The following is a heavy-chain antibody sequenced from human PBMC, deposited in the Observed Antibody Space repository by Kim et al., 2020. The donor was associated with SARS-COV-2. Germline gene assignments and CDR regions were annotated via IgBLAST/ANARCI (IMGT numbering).Heavy chain of an antibody. Sequence: GGSLRLSCAASGFTFSSYAMHWVRQAPGKGLEWVAVISYDGSNKYYADSVKGRFTISRDNSKNTLYLQMNSLRAEDTAVYYCARDPGSGRQDQVDDYWGQGTLVTVSS. V-gene: IGHV3-30-3*01. J-gene: IGHJ4*02. D-gene: IGHD3-10*01. CDR3: ARDPGSGRQDQVDDY. CDR1: GFTFSSYA. CDR2: ISYDGSNK.